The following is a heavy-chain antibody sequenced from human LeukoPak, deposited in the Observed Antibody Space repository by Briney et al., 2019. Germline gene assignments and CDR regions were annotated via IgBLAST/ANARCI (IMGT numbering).Heavy chain of an antibody. CDR1: GGSIGSYY. CDR3: AREGMVIDY. J-gene: IGHJ4*02. Sequence: SETLSLTCTVSGGSIGSYYWSWIRQPPGKGLEWIGYIYYSGSTNYNPSLKSRVTISVDTSKNQFSLKLSSVTAADTAVYYCAREGMVIDYWGQGTLVTVSS. V-gene: IGHV4-59*01. D-gene: IGHD2-8*01. CDR2: IYYSGST.